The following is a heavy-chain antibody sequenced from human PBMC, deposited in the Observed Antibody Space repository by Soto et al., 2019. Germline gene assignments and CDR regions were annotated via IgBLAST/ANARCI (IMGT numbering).Heavy chain of an antibody. V-gene: IGHV4-39*01. CDR1: DDSINSDKYY. D-gene: IGHD3-9*01. CDR3: ARLEGLATISDYFDF. Sequence: QLQLQESGPGLVKPSETLSLTCSVSDDSINSDKYYWGWIRQPPGKGLEWIGSIYYRGNAYYNPSLQSRVTIALDKSKSQFSLKLNSVTAAESAVYFCARLEGLATISDYFDFWGPGALVTVSS. CDR2: IYYRGNA. J-gene: IGHJ4*02.